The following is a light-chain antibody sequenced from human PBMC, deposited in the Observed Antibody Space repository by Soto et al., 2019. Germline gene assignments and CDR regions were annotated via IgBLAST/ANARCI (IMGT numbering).Light chain of an antibody. V-gene: IGKV3-20*01. CDR1: QSVSRSY. J-gene: IGKJ2*01. CDR3: QQYGNSPYT. CDR2: GAS. Sequence: EIVLTQSPGTLSLSPGERATLSCRASQSVSRSYLAWYQQKPGQAPRLLIYGASSRATGIPDSFSGSGSGTDFTLTISRLAPEDFALYYCQQYGNSPYTFGQGNKLEIK.